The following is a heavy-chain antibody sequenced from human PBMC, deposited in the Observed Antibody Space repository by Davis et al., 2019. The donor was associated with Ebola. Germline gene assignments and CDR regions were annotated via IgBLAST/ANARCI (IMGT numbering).Heavy chain of an antibody. CDR1: GGSFSSYY. J-gene: IGHJ4*02. CDR2: IYYSGST. CDR3: ARVVAGFDY. D-gene: IGHD6-19*01. Sequence: MPSETLSLTCAVYGGSFSSYYWGWIRQPPGKGLEWIGSIYYSGSTYYNPSLKSRVTISVDTSKNQFSLKLSSVTAADTAVYYCARVVAGFDYWGQGTLVTVSS. V-gene: IGHV4-39*07.